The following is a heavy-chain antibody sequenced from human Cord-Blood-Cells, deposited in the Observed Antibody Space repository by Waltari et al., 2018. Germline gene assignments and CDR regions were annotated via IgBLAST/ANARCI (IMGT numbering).Heavy chain of an antibody. V-gene: IGHV4-39*01. CDR2: IYYGGDP. J-gene: IGHJ5*02. CDR1: GGSISSSSYY. D-gene: IGHD1-1*01. Sequence: QLQLQESGPGLVKPSETLSLTCTVSGGSISSSSYYWGWIRQPPGKGLEWCGSIYYGGDPDYTPSLRSRVTISVDTSKNQCSLKLSSVTAADTAVYYCARHAERGNWFDPWGQGTLVTVSS. CDR3: ARHAERGNWFDP.